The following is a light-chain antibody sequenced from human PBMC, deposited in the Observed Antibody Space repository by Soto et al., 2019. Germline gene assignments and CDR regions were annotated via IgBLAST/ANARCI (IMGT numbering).Light chain of an antibody. CDR1: PGAVTSGLY. CDR3: MLSYCGAG. CDR2: DTN. Sequence: QTVVTQEPSMTVSPGGTVTLTCASSPGAVTSGLYPYWFQQRPGQAPRTLIYDTNKRQSWTPARFSGSVVGDKAALTLSDAQPEDEADYYCMLSYCGAGFGGGTQLTVL. V-gene: IGLV7-46*01. J-gene: IGLJ7*01.